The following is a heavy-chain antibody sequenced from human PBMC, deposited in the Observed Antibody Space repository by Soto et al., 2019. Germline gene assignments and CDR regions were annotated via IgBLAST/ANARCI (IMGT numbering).Heavy chain of an antibody. CDR1: GFTFSSYG. Sequence: QVQLVESGGGVVQPGRSLRLSCAASGFTFSSYGMHWVRQAPGKGLEWVAVIWYDGSNKYYADSVKGRFTISRDNSKNTLYLQMNSLRAEDTAVYYCARDGLCGWYGYYYGMDVWGQGTTVTVSS. CDR2: IWYDGSNK. CDR3: ARDGLCGWYGYYYGMDV. J-gene: IGHJ6*02. V-gene: IGHV3-33*01. D-gene: IGHD6-19*01.